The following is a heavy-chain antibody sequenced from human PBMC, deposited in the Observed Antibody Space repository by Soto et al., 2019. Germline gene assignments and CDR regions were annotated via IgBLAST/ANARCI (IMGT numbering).Heavy chain of an antibody. Sequence: PGGSLRLSCAASGFTVSSNYMSWVRQAPGKGLEWVSVIYSGGSTYYADSVKGRFTISRDNYKNTLYLQMNSLRAEDTAVYYCARDSGYSSTSGYYSYYYGLDVWGQGTTVTVSS. D-gene: IGHD6-6*01. V-gene: IGHV3-53*01. CDR3: ARDSGYSSTSGYYSYYYGLDV. CDR1: GFTVSSNY. J-gene: IGHJ6*02. CDR2: IYSGGST.